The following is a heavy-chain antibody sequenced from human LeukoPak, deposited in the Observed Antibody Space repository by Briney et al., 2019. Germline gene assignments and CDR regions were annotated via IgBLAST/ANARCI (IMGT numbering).Heavy chain of an antibody. J-gene: IGHJ4*02. CDR3: AKDARGYTASSPDS. D-gene: IGHD2-2*02. V-gene: IGHV3-23*01. CDR2: ISGSGATP. CDR1: GFSFGGYA. Sequence: GGSLRLSCAASGFSFGGYAMTWVRQAPGKGLEWVSVISGSGATPQYADSVRGRFTISRDNSGNMLYLQMSSLGAEDTAIYYCAKDARGYTASSPDSWGQGALVTVSS.